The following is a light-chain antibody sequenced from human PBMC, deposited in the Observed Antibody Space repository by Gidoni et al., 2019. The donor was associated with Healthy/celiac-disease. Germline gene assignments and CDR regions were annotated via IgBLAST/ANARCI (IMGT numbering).Light chain of an antibody. CDR2: EVS. J-gene: IGLJ1*01. CDR1: SSDVGSYNR. Sequence: QSALTQPTSVSGSPGQSVTISCTGTSSDVGSYNRVSWYQQPPGTAPKLMIYEVSNRPSGVPDRFSGSKSGNTASLTISGLQAEDEADYYCSLYTSSSTVFGTGTKVTVL. CDR3: SLYTSSSTV. V-gene: IGLV2-18*01.